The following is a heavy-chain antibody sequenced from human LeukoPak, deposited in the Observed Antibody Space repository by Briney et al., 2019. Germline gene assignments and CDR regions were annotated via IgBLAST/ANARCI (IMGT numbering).Heavy chain of an antibody. V-gene: IGHV3-74*01. CDR3: AGRMVRGVEGGQYFQH. Sequence: GGSLRLSCAVSGFTFSSYWMHWVRQAPGKGLVWVSRINSDGSSTSYADSVKGRFTISRDNAKNSLYLQMNSLRAEDTAVYYCAGRMVRGVEGGQYFQHWGQGTLVTVSS. CDR2: INSDGSST. J-gene: IGHJ1*01. D-gene: IGHD3-10*01. CDR1: GFTFSSYW.